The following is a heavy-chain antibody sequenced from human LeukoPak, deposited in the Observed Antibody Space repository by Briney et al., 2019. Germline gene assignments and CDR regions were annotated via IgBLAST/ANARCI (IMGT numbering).Heavy chain of an antibody. CDR2: IIPILGIA. Sequence: SVKVSCKASGGTFSSYAISWVRQAPGQGLEWMGRIIPILGIANYAQKFQGRVTITADKSTSTAYMELSSLRSEDTAVYYCAGDRTNSSSWYLFTYWGQGTLVTVSS. J-gene: IGHJ4*02. D-gene: IGHD6-13*01. V-gene: IGHV1-69*04. CDR1: GGTFSSYA. CDR3: AGDRTNSSSWYLFTY.